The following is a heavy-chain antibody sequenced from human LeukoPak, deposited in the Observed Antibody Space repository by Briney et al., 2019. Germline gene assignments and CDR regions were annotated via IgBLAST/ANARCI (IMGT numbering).Heavy chain of an antibody. CDR2: IDSSGGYM. D-gene: IGHD5-24*01. CDR1: GFTFNTYS. V-gene: IGHV3-21*01. Sequence: GGSLRLSCEASGFTFNTYSMNWARQAPGKGLEWVSSIDSSGGYMFYADSVKGRFTISRDNAKNTLYLQMNSLRAEDTAVYYCARDVGYNSAGDYWGQGTLVTVSS. CDR3: ARDVGYNSAGDY. J-gene: IGHJ4*02.